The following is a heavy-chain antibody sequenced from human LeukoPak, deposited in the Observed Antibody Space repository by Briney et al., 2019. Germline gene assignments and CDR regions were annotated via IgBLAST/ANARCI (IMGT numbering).Heavy chain of an antibody. J-gene: IGHJ6*02. V-gene: IGHV3-23*01. CDR3: AKVPYSDYGSGRPPFMDV. D-gene: IGHD3-10*01. Sequence: GGSLILSCAASGFTFSSYAMSWVRQAPGKGLEWVSTLSNTGIATYYADSVKSRFTISRDNYENTLLLQMNYLRAEDTAIYYCAKVPYSDYGSGRPPFMDVWGQGTTVAVSS. CDR1: GFTFSSYA. CDR2: LSNTGIAT.